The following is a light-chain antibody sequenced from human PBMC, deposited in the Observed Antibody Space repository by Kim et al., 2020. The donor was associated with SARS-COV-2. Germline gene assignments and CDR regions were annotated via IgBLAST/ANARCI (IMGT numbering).Light chain of an antibody. CDR3: RAYTSSSTWV. J-gene: IGLJ3*02. CDR1: SSDVGGYNY. V-gene: IGLV2-14*04. Sequence: GQSITISCTGTSSDVGGYNYVSWYQQHPGKAPKLMIYDVSKRPSGVSNRFSGSRSGNTASLTISGHQAEDEADYYGRAYTSSSTWVFGGGTQLTVL. CDR2: DVS.